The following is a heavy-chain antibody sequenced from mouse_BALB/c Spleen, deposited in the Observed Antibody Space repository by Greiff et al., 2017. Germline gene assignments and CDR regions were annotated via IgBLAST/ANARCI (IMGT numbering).Heavy chain of an antibody. CDR1: GYTFTSYW. CDR3: ARCGYGYYFDY. CDR2: INPSTGYT. V-gene: IGHV1-7*01. J-gene: IGHJ2*01. Sequence: QVQLQQSGAELAKPGASVKMSCKASGYTFTSYWMHWVKQRPGQGLEWIGYINPSTGYTEYNQKFKDKATLTADKSSSTAYMQLSSLTSEDSAVYYCARCGYGYYFDYWGQGTTLTVSS. D-gene: IGHD2-2*01.